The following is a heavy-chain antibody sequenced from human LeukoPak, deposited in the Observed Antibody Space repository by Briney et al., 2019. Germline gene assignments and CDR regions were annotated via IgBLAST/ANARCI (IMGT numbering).Heavy chain of an antibody. Sequence: SGPTLVKPTQTLTLTCTFSGFSLSTSGVGVGWIRQPPGKALEWLALIYWNDDKRYSPSLKSRLTITKDTSKNQVVLTMTNMDPVDTATYYCAHRGKYLFSLEWLYWGQGTLVTVSS. CDR1: GFSLSTSGVG. J-gene: IGHJ4*02. D-gene: IGHD3-3*01. CDR3: AHRGKYLFSLEWLY. V-gene: IGHV2-5*01. CDR2: IYWNDDK.